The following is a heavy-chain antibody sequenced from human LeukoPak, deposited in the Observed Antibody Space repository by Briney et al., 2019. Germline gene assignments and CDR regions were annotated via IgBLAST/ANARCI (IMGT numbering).Heavy chain of an antibody. Sequence: ASVRISRKASGYTFTTYGITWVRQAPGQGLEWMGWISAYNGDTSYAQNLQDRVTMATDTSTSTAYMELRSLISDDTAVYYCARALRIAADWFDPWGQGTLVTVSS. CDR3: ARALRIAADWFDP. D-gene: IGHD6-13*01. CDR1: GYTFTTYG. CDR2: ISAYNGDT. V-gene: IGHV1-18*01. J-gene: IGHJ5*02.